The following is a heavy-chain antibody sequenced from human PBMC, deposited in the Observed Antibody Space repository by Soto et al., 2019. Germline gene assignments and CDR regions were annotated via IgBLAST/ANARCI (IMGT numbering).Heavy chain of an antibody. D-gene: IGHD2-2*01. Sequence: EVQLLDSGGGLVQPGGSLRLSCAASGFTFSTYAMSWVRQASGKGLEWVSTISGSGDSTYYANSVKGRFTISRDNSRNTLDLLMNSLRVEDTAVYYCAKGGEGSCSKTSCLYFSDYWGQGTLVTVSS. CDR1: GFTFSTYA. CDR3: AKGGEGSCSKTSCLYFSDY. CDR2: ISGSGDST. V-gene: IGHV3-23*01. J-gene: IGHJ4*02.